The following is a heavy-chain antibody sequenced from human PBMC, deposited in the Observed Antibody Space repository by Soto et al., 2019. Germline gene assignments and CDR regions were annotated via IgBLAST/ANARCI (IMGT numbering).Heavy chain of an antibody. V-gene: IGHV4-4*07. J-gene: IGHJ6*02. CDR1: YGSISTFH. Sequence: NPSETLSLTCSVPYGSISTFHWSWIRQSAGKGLEWIGRIHATESSNYNPSFKSRVTMSVDTSKNQFYLKVRSVTAADTAVYYCARDPHYGMDVWGRGTTVTVSS. CDR3: ARDPHYGMDV. CDR2: IHATESS.